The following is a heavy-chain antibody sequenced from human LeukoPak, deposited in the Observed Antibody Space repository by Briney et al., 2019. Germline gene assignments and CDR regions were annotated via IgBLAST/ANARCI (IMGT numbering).Heavy chain of an antibody. Sequence: GGSLRLSCTASGFTFSGYSMNWIRQAPGKGLEWVSSFGTRSTSVYHAGSVKGRFAISRDNAKNSLYLQMNSLRAEDTALYYCAREVSEGFDFWGRGTLVTVSS. J-gene: IGHJ4*02. V-gene: IGHV3-21*01. D-gene: IGHD3-22*01. CDR3: AREVSEGFDF. CDR2: FGTRSTSV. CDR1: GFTFSGYS.